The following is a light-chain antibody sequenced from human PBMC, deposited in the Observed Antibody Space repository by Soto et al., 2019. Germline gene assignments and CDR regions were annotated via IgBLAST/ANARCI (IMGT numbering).Light chain of an antibody. J-gene: IGKJ1*01. CDR1: QSISRC. CDR2: DAS. Sequence: DIQMTQSPSTLSASVGDRVTITCRASQSISRCLAWYQQKSGKAPKLLIYDASSFQSGVPSRFSGSGYGTEFTLTISSLQPDDFATYYCQQYNSYSTFGQGTKVDIK. CDR3: QQYNSYST. V-gene: IGKV1-5*01.